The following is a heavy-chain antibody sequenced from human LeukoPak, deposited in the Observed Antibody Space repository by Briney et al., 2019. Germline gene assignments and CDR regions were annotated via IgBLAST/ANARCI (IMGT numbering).Heavy chain of an antibody. J-gene: IGHJ4*02. CDR2: IWYDGSNK. CDR3: AKEVGAAFDY. CDR1: GFTFSSYG. Sequence: PGGSLRLSCAASGFTFSSYGMHWVRQAPGKGLEWVAVIWYDGSNKYYADSVKGRFTITRDNSKNTLYLQMNSLRAEDTAVYYCAKEVGAAFDYWGQGTLVTVSS. V-gene: IGHV3-33*06. D-gene: IGHD1-26*01.